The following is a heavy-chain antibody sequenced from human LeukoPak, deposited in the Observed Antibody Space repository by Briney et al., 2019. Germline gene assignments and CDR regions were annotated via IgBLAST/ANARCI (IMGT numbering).Heavy chain of an antibody. Sequence: GGSLRLSCAASGFTFSSYSMNWVRQAPGKGLEWVSSISSSSSYIYYADSVKGRFTISRDNSKNTLSLQMISLRVEDTAVYYCARGLAVAPAAIGPADCWGRGTLVTVSS. J-gene: IGHJ4*02. CDR3: ARGLAVAPAAIGPADC. V-gene: IGHV3-21*01. CDR1: GFTFSSYS. D-gene: IGHD2-2*02. CDR2: ISSSSSYI.